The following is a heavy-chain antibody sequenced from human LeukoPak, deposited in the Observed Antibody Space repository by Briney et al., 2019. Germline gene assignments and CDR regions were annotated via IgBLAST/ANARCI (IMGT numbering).Heavy chain of an antibody. J-gene: IGHJ1*01. D-gene: IGHD6-13*01. CDR2: IYYSGST. CDR1: GGSISSYY. CDR3: ASQIAAAGGEYFQH. Sequence: SETLSLTCTVSGGSISSYYGSWIRQPPGKGLEWIGYIYYSGSTNYNPSLKSRVTISVDTSKNQFSLKLSSVTAADTAVYYCASQIAAAGGEYFQHWGQGTLVTVSS. V-gene: IGHV4-59*08.